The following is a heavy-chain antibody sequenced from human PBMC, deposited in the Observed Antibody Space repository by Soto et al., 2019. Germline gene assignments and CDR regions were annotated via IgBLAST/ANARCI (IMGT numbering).Heavy chain of an antibody. D-gene: IGHD3-16*01. CDR1: GGIFTNNA. CDR2: VIPLFDTA. CDR3: ATGGHNDGYNFYHGMDV. V-gene: IGHV1-69*01. Sequence: QVKVVQSGAEVKKPGSSVKVSCKVSGGIFTNNAISWVRQAPGQGLEWLGGVIPLFDTAYYAQIFRGRLRISADGATTTAYMELSGLTSADTAVYFCATGGHNDGYNFYHGMDVCGQGTTVTVS. J-gene: IGHJ6*02.